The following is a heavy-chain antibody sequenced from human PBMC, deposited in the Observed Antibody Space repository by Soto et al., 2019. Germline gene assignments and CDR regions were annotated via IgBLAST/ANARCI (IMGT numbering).Heavy chain of an antibody. Sequence: EVQLLESGGGLVQPGGSLRLSCAASGFTFNTYAMSWVRQAPGKGLEWVSALSGSGDSTYYADSVKGRFTISRDNAKNSLYLQMNSLRAEDTAVYYCARDLFWSGYYTDWYFDLWGRGTLVTVSS. V-gene: IGHV3-23*01. D-gene: IGHD3-3*01. J-gene: IGHJ2*01. CDR3: ARDLFWSGYYTDWYFDL. CDR2: LSGSGDST. CDR1: GFTFNTYA.